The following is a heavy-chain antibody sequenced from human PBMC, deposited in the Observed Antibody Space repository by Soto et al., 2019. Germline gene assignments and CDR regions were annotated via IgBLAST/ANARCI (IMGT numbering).Heavy chain of an antibody. CDR3: AKEGLDYYGDF. Sequence: EVQLQESGGGLVQPGGSLRLSCAASGFSFTTYAMSWVRQAPGKGLEWVSGISGSGGTTYYADSVKGRFTISRDSLKNTLYLHMSSLRAEDTAFYFCAKEGLDYYGDFRGQGTLVTVSS. CDR2: ISGSGGTT. CDR1: GFSFTTYA. J-gene: IGHJ4*02. D-gene: IGHD3-22*01. V-gene: IGHV3-23*01.